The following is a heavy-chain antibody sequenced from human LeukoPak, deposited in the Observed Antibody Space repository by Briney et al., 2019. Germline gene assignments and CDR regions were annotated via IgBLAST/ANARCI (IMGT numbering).Heavy chain of an antibody. V-gene: IGHV3-74*01. J-gene: IGHJ3*02. CDR3: ARDFPQPSSGWFENPGAAFDI. CDR2: LNNDGSST. CDR1: GFTLSNYW. Sequence: PGGSLRLSCAASGFTLSNYWMLWVRQAPGKGLVWVSRLNNDGSSTTYADSVKGRFTISRDNAKNSLYLQMNSLRAEDTAVYYCARDFPQPSSGWFENPGAAFDIWGQGTMVTVSS. D-gene: IGHD6-19*01.